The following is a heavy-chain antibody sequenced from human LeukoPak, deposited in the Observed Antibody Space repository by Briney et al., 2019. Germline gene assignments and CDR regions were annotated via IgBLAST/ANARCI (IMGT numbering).Heavy chain of an antibody. J-gene: IGHJ4*02. CDR2: INSDGSST. V-gene: IGHV3-74*01. CDR1: GFTFSSYL. CDR3: ARSRLHPIIFDY. Sequence: GGSLRLSCAASGFTFSSYLMHWARQAPGKGLVWVSRINSDGSSTNYADSVKGRFTISRDNAKNTLYLQINSLRAEDTAVYYCARSRLHPIIFDYWGQGALVTVSS. D-gene: IGHD5-24*01.